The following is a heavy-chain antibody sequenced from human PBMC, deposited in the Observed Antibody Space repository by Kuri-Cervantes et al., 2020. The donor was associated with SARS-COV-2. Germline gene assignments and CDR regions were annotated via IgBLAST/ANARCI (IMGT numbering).Heavy chain of an antibody. CDR2: ISHDGSSK. CDR1: GFTFSTYA. Sequence: GGSLRLSCAASGFTFSTYAMHWVRQAPGKGLEWVAVISHDGSSKYYADSVKGRFTISRDNSKNTLYLQMKSLRAEDTAVYYCARGVEVPKLYYYYDMDVWGQGTTVTVFS. V-gene: IGHV3-30-3*01. CDR3: ARGVEVPKLYYYYDMDV. J-gene: IGHJ6*02. D-gene: IGHD2-2*01.